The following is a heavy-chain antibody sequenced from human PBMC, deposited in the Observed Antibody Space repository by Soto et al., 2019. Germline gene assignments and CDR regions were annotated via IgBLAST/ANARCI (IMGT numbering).Heavy chain of an antibody. CDR3: ARHVPTIFGVVINNWFDP. V-gene: IGHV5-10-1*01. Sequence: GESLKISCKGSGYSFTSYWISWVRQMPGKGLEWMGRIGPSDSYTNYSPSFQGHVTISADKSISTAYLQWSSLKASDTAMYYCARHVPTIFGVVINNWFDPWGQGTLVTVSS. D-gene: IGHD3-3*01. J-gene: IGHJ5*02. CDR1: GYSFTSYW. CDR2: IGPSDSYT.